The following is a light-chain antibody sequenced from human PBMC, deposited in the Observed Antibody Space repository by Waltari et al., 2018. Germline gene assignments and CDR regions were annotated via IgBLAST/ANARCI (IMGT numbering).Light chain of an antibody. J-gene: IGKJ2*01. CDR3: MQTLQTPYT. V-gene: IGKV2-28*01. Sequence: DIVMTQSPLSLPVTPGEPASIPCRSSESLLHSNGYTYLEWYLQKPGQSPHLLIDWASNRASGVPDRFSGSGSGTDFTLKISRVEAEDVGVYYCMQTLQTPYTFGQGTKLEIK. CDR2: WAS. CDR1: ESLLHSNGYTY.